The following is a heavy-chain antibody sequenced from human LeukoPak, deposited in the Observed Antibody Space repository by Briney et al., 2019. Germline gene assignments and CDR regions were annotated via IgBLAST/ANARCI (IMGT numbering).Heavy chain of an antibody. CDR1: GGSFSGYY. Sequence: PSETLSLTCAVYGGSFSGYYWSWIRQPPGKGLEWIGEINHSGSTNYNPSLKSRVTISVDTSKNQFSLKLSSVTAADTAVYYCARGVGATNYYYYGMDVWGQGTTVTVSS. V-gene: IGHV4-34*01. CDR2: INHSGST. CDR3: ARGVGATNYYYYGMDV. J-gene: IGHJ6*02. D-gene: IGHD1-26*01.